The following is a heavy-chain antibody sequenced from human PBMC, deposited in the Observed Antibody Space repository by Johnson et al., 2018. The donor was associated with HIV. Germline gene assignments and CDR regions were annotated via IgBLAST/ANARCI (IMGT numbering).Heavy chain of an antibody. CDR2: ISSSGTNI. CDR1: GFTFSDYY. Sequence: QVQLVESGGGLVKPGGSLRLSCAASGFTFSDYYMGWIRQAPGKGLEWVSYISSSGTNIYYADSVKGRFTISRDNAKNSLYLQMNSLSAEDTAVYSCARDIYYDSSGSSAFDIWGQGTMVTVSS. J-gene: IGHJ3*02. CDR3: ARDIYYDSSGSSAFDI. V-gene: IGHV3-11*04. D-gene: IGHD3-22*01.